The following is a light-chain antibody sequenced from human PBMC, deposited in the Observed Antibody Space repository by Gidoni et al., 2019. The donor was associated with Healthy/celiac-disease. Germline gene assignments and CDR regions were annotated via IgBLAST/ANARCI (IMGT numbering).Light chain of an antibody. CDR2: DAS. CDR1: QIVSSY. V-gene: IGKV3-11*01. J-gene: IGKJ5*01. Sequence: IVLTQSQATLSLSPGERAALSCRASQIVSSYFAWYHQNPGPAPRLLIYDASNRATVSPARFSVSGSGTDFTLTISILDPEDFAVYYCQHRSNWPPEITFGQGTRLEIK. CDR3: QHRSNWPPEIT.